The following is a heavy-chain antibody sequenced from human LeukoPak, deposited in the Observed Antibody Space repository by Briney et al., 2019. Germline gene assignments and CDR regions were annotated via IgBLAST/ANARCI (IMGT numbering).Heavy chain of an antibody. CDR2: INPNSGNT. V-gene: IGHV1-8*03. D-gene: IGHD5-12*01. CDR3: ARGGRYSGYVYYFDY. J-gene: IGHJ4*02. Sequence: ASVKVSCKASGYTFTGYYMHWVRQAPGQGLEWMGWINPNSGNTGYAQKFQGRVTITRNTSISTAYMELSSLRSEDTAVYYCARGGRYSGYVYYFDYWGQGTLVTVSS. CDR1: GYTFTGYY.